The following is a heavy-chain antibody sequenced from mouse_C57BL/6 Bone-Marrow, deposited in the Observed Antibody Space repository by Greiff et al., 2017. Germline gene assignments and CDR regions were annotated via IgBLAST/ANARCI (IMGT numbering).Heavy chain of an antibody. CDR3: TTGDGGFAY. CDR1: GFNIKDDY. D-gene: IGHD2-3*01. J-gene: IGHJ3*01. CDR2: IDPENGDT. V-gene: IGHV14-4*01. Sequence: EVQLQQSGAELVRPGASVKLSCTASGFNIKDDYMHWVKQRPEQGLEWIGWIDPENGDTDYASKFQGKATITTDTSSNTASLQLSSLTSEDTAVYYCTTGDGGFAYWGQGTMVTVSA.